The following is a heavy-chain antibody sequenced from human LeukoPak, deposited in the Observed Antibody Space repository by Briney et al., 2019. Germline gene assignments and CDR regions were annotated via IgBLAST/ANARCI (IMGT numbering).Heavy chain of an antibody. D-gene: IGHD3-10*01. Sequence: PGGSLRLSCAAPGFTFSNASMSWVRQAPGKGLEWVGRIKSKTDGGTTDYAAPVKGRFTISRDDSKNTLHLQMNSLKTEDTAVYYCTTDPDYYGSGSYLYYYGMDVWGKGTTVTVSS. J-gene: IGHJ6*04. CDR1: GFTFSNAS. CDR2: IKSKTDGGTT. V-gene: IGHV3-15*01. CDR3: TTDPDYYGSGSYLYYYGMDV.